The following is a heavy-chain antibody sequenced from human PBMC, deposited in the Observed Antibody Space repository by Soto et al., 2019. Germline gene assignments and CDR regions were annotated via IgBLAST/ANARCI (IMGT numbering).Heavy chain of an antibody. CDR1: GFTFSSYG. Sequence: GGSLRLSCAASGFTFSSYGMHWVRQAPGKGLEWVAVISYDGSNKYYADSVKGRFTISRDNSKNTLYLQMNSLRAEDTAVYYCAKTCSSTSGYSRMDVWGQGTTVTVSS. D-gene: IGHD2-2*01. J-gene: IGHJ6*02. CDR3: AKTCSSTSGYSRMDV. CDR2: ISYDGSNK. V-gene: IGHV3-30*18.